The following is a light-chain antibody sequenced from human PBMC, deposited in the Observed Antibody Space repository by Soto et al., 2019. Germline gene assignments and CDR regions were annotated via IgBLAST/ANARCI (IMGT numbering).Light chain of an antibody. CDR3: HQYGSSQT. J-gene: IGKJ1*01. CDR1: QTVFSSF. V-gene: IGKV3-20*01. CDR2: GAS. Sequence: EIVLTQSPGTLSLSPGDRATLSCRASQTVFSSFLAWFQHKPGQAPRLLIYGASTRATGIPDRFSGSGSGTDFTLTISRLEPEDFAVYYCHQYGSSQTFGQGTKV.